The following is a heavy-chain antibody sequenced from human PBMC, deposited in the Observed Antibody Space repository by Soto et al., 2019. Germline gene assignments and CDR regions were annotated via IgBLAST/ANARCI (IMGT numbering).Heavy chain of an antibody. J-gene: IGHJ6*02. Sequence: SVKVSCKASGGTFSSYAISWVRQAPGQGLEWMGGIIPIFGTANYAQKFQGRVTVTADESTSTAYMELSSLRSEDTAVYYCAREGGAIVVVPAARYYGMDVWGQGTTVAVSS. V-gene: IGHV1-69*13. CDR1: GGTFSSYA. CDR3: AREGGAIVVVPAARYYGMDV. D-gene: IGHD2-2*01. CDR2: IIPIFGTA.